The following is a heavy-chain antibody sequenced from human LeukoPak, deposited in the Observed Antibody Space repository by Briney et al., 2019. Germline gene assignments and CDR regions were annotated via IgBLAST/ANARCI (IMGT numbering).Heavy chain of an antibody. J-gene: IGHJ5*02. CDR1: GESFSGFF. CDR3: ARGRTHNWFDP. CDR2: VSHSGST. V-gene: IGHV4-34*01. D-gene: IGHD3/OR15-3a*01. Sequence: SETLSLTCAINGESFSGFFCTWIRQSPGKGLEWIGEVSHSGSTLYNPSLKSRVTLSVDTVKNHFSLNLSSVTAADTAAYYCARGRTHNWFDPWGQGTLVTVSS.